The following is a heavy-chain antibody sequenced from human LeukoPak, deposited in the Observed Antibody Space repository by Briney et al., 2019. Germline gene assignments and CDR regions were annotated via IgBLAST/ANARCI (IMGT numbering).Heavy chain of an antibody. CDR1: GFTFSSYA. D-gene: IGHD3-10*01. CDR2: ISYDGSNK. Sequence: GGSLRLSCAASGFTFSSYAMHWVRQAPGKGLEWVAVISYDGSNKYYADSVKGRFTISRDNSKNTLYLQMNSLRAEDTAVYYCARAGPMVRELAPFVYYMDVWGKGTTVTVSS. CDR3: ARAGPMVRELAPFVYYMDV. J-gene: IGHJ6*03. V-gene: IGHV3-30*04.